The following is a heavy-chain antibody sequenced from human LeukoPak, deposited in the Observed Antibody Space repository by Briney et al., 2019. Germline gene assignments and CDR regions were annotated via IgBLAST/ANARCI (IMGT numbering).Heavy chain of an antibody. D-gene: IGHD3-16*02. Sequence: GGSLRLSCVISGLPFNSFWMHWVRQAPGEGLVWVSRINSDGSSSAYADSVKGRFTISRDISKNTLYLQMNSLRAEDTAVYYCARDGDDYVWGSYRNSNWFDPWGQGTLVTVSS. CDR2: INSDGSSS. CDR3: ARDGDDYVWGSYRNSNWFDP. J-gene: IGHJ5*02. V-gene: IGHV3-74*01. CDR1: GLPFNSFW.